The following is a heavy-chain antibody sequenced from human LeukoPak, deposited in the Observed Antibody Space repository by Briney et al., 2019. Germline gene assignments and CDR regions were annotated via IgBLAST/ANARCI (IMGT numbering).Heavy chain of an antibody. CDR2: ISHSSSTI. CDR3: AREYSSSSGKCMDV. Sequence: GGSLRLSCAASGFTFGSYSMNWVRQAPGKGLEWVSYISHSSSTIYYADSVKGRFTISRDNAKNSLYLQMNSLRDEDTAVYYCAREYSSSSGKCMDVWGQGTTVTVSS. J-gene: IGHJ6*02. V-gene: IGHV3-48*02. CDR1: GFTFGSYS. D-gene: IGHD6-6*01.